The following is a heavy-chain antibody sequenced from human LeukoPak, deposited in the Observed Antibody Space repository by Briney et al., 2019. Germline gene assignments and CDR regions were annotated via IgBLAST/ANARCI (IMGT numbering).Heavy chain of an antibody. Sequence: GASVKVSCKASGYTFTGYYMHWVRQAPGQGLEWMGWINPNSGGTNYAQKFQGRVTMTRDTSISTAYMELSRLRSDDTAVYYCARDSGLRLGELSLEANRRDPDYWGQGTLVTVSS. J-gene: IGHJ4*02. CDR1: GYTFTGYY. D-gene: IGHD3-16*02. CDR2: INPNSGGT. V-gene: IGHV1-2*02. CDR3: ARDSGLRLGELSLEANRRDPDY.